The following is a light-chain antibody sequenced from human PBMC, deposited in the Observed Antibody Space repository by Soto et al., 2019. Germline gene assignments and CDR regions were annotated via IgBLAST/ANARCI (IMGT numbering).Light chain of an antibody. Sequence: TQTTQTPSSLSGSLGDRVIITGGASQSISSYLNWYQQKPGKAPKLLIYAASSLQSGVPSRFSGSGSGTDFTLTISSLQPEDFATYYCQQSYSTPITFGQGTRLEIK. CDR2: AAS. V-gene: IGKV1-39*01. CDR3: QQSYSTPIT. J-gene: IGKJ5*01. CDR1: QSISSY.